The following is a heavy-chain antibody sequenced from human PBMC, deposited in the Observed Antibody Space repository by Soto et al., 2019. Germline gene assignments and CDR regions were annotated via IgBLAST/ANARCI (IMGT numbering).Heavy chain of an antibody. CDR1: GFTFSAHA. V-gene: IGHV3-23*01. Sequence: GGSLRLSCGASGFTFSAHAMSWVRQAPGKGLEWVSGISGGGGTTFFADSVKGRFTVSRDNSKTTVFLQMNSLRAEDTAIYYCARGVTTIRAYYFDYWGRGTLVTVSS. D-gene: IGHD4-17*01. J-gene: IGHJ4*02. CDR3: ARGVTTIRAYYFDY. CDR2: ISGGGGTT.